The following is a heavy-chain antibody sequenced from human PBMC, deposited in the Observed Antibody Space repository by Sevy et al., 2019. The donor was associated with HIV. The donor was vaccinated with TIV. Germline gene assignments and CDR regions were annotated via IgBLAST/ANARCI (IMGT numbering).Heavy chain of an antibody. D-gene: IGHD2-15*01. J-gene: IGHJ6*02. CDR1: GFTFSNAW. CDR3: TTAAPLCSDGSCYPPYYYYYGMDV. V-gene: IGHV3-15*07. CDR2: IKSKTDGGTT. Sequence: GGSLRLSCAASGFTFSNAWMNWVRQAPGKGLEWVGRIKSKTDGGTTDNAAPVKGRFTISRDDSKNTLYLQMNSLKTEDTAGYYCTTAAPLCSDGSCYPPYYYYYGMDVWGQGTTVTVSS.